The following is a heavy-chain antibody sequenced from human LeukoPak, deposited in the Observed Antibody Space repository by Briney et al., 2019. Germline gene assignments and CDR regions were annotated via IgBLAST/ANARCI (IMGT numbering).Heavy chain of an antibody. CDR1: GYSFTSDW. V-gene: IGHV5-51*01. Sequence: GESLKISCKGSGYSFTSDWIDWVRQMPRQGLERMGIIYPGDSGTRYSPSCQGQVTISADKSISTAYLQWSSLKASDSAMYYCATYGDYSQFQHWGQGTLVTVSS. CDR2: IYPGDSGT. J-gene: IGHJ1*01. CDR3: ATYGDYSQFQH. D-gene: IGHD4-17*01.